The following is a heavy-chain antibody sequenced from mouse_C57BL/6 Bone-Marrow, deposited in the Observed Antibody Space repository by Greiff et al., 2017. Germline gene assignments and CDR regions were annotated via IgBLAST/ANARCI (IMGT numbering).Heavy chain of an antibody. D-gene: IGHD2-1*01. V-gene: IGHV14-4*01. CDR1: GFNIKDDY. CDR3: TNIYYNRGFAY. CDR2: IDPENGDT. J-gene: IGHJ3*01. Sequence: DVQLQESGAELVRPGASVKLSCTASGFNIKDDYMHWVKQRPEQGLEWIGWIDPENGDTEYASKFQGKATITADTSSNTAYLQLSSLTSEDTAVYYCTNIYYNRGFAYWGQGTLVTVSA.